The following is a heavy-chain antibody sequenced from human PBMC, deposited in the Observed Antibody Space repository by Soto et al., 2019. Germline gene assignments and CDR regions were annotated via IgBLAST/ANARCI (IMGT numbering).Heavy chain of an antibody. J-gene: IGHJ6*02. V-gene: IGHV4-4*02. CDR2: IYHSGST. CDR1: GGSISSSNW. D-gene: IGHD1-26*01. CDR3: ARDRSLGIVGAPGYYGMDV. Sequence: SETLSLTCAVSGGSISSSNWWSWVRQPPGKGLEWIGEIYHSGSTNYNPSLKSRVTISVDKSKNQFSLKLSSVTAADTAVYYCARDRSLGIVGAPGYYGMDVWGQGTTVTV.